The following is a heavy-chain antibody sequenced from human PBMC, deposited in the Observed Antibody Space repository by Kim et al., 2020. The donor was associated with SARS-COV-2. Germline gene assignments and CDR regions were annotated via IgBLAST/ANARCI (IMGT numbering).Heavy chain of an antibody. D-gene: IGHD3-10*01. CDR2: IIPIFGTA. J-gene: IGHJ6*02. Sequence: SVKVSCKASGGTFSSYAISWVRQAPGQGLEWMGGIIPIFGTANYAQKFQGRVTITADESTSTAYMELSSLRSEDTAVYYCARDNEYDGSGSYHDYYYYGMDYWGHGTTVTVSS. V-gene: IGHV1-69*13. CDR3: ARDNEYDGSGSYHDYYYYGMDY. CDR1: GGTFSSYA.